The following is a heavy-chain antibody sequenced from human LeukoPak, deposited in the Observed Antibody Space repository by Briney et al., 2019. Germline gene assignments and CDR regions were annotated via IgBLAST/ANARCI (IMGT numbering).Heavy chain of an antibody. V-gene: IGHV6-1*01. CDR1: GDSVSSNSAA. CDR3: ARGNRYCSGGSCYEEGGFDY. D-gene: IGHD2-15*01. CDR2: TYYRSKWYN. Sequence: SQTLSLTCAISGDSVSSNSAAWNWIRQSPSRDLEWLGRTYYRSKWYNDYAVSVKSRITINPDTSKNQFSLQLNSVTPEDTAVYYCARGNRYCSGGSCYEEGGFDYWGQGTLVTVSS. J-gene: IGHJ4*02.